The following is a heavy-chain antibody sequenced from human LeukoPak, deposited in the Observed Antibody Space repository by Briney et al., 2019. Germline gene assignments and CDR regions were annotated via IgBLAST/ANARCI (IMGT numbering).Heavy chain of an antibody. CDR1: GYTFTSYD. J-gene: IGHJ4*02. V-gene: IGHV1-8*01. Sequence: ASVKVSCKASGYTFTSYDINWVRQATGQGLEWMGWMNPNSGNTGYAQKFQGRVTMTRNTSISTAYMELSSLRSEDTAVYYCAKEEVISGNHGVYFDYWGQGTLVTVSS. CDR2: MNPNSGNT. CDR3: AKEEVISGNHGVYFDY. D-gene: IGHD3-22*01.